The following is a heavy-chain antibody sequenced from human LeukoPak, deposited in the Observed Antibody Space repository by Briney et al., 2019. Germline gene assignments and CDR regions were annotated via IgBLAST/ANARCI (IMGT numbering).Heavy chain of an antibody. Sequence: SETLSLTCTVSGGSISSGSYYWSWIRQPAGKGLEWIGRIYTSGSTNYNPSLKSRVTISVDTSKNQFSLKLSSVTAADTAVYYCAGHRSGSYWEYFQHWGQGTLVTASS. J-gene: IGHJ1*01. CDR2: IYTSGST. V-gene: IGHV4-61*02. D-gene: IGHD1-26*01. CDR3: AGHRSGSYWEYFQH. CDR1: GGSISSGSYY.